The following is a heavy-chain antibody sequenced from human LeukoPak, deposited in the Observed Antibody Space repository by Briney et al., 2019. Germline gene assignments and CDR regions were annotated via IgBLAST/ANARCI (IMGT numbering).Heavy chain of an antibody. D-gene: IGHD3-3*01. CDR2: IRSGGSIT. CDR1: GFTFSSYS. Sequence: GGSLRFSCAASGFTFSSYSMNWVRQAPGKGLEWVSYIRSGGSITRYADYVKGRFTISRDNAKNSLYLQMNSLRAEDTAVYYCARVIWSGYYQIDYWGQGTLVTVSS. V-gene: IGHV3-48*01. CDR3: ARVIWSGYYQIDY. J-gene: IGHJ4*02.